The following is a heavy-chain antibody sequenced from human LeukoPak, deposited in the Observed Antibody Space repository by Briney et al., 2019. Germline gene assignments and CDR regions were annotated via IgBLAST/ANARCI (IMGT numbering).Heavy chain of an antibody. CDR3: ARDIGSYYFDY. Sequence: SETLSLTCTVSGGSISSYYWSWIRQPPGKGLEWIGYIYYSGSTNYNPSLKSRVTISVDTSKNQFSLKLSSVTAADTAVYYCARDIGSYYFDYWGQGTLVTVSS. CDR1: GGSISSYY. J-gene: IGHJ4*02. D-gene: IGHD1-26*01. V-gene: IGHV4-59*01. CDR2: IYYSGST.